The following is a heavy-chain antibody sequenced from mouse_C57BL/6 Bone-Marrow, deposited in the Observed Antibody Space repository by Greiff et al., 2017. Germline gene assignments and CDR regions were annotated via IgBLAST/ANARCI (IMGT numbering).Heavy chain of an antibody. D-gene: IGHD1-1*01. CDR3: ARRITTVYFDD. V-gene: IGHV3-6*01. Sequence: VQLQQSGPGLVKPSQSLSLTCSVTGYSITSGYYWNWIRQFPGNKLEWMGYISYDGSNNYNQSLKNRISITRDRSKNQFFLKLNSVTTEDTATYYCARRITTVYFDDWGQGTTLTVSS. CDR2: ISYDGSN. CDR1: GYSITSGYY. J-gene: IGHJ2*01.